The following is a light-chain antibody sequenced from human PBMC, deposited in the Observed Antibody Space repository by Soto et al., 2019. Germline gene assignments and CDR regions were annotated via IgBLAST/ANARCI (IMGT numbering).Light chain of an antibody. Sequence: QSVLTQHASVSGSPGQSITISCTGTSSDICAYNSVSWYQQHPGKAPKLMLYDVNIRPSGVSNRFSGSKSGNTASLTISGLQAEDEADYYCTSWTTSTTLIFGGGTKVTVL. V-gene: IGLV2-14*03. CDR1: SSDICAYNS. CDR3: TSWTTSTTLI. CDR2: DVN. J-gene: IGLJ2*01.